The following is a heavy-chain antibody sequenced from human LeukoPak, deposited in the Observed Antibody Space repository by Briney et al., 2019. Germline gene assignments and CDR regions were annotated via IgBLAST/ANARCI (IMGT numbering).Heavy chain of an antibody. CDR1: GGTFSSYA. Sequence: GASVKVSCKASGGTFSSYAISWVRQAPGQGLEWMGGIIPIFGTANYAQKFQGRVTITRDTSASTAYMELSSLRSEDTAVYYCARRLLRYFDWSDAFDIWGQGTMVTVSS. CDR2: IIPIFGTA. V-gene: IGHV1-69*05. CDR3: ARRLLRYFDWSDAFDI. J-gene: IGHJ3*02. D-gene: IGHD3-9*01.